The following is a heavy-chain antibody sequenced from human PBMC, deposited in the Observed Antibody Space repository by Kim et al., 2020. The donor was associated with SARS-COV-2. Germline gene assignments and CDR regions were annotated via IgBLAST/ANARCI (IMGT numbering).Heavy chain of an antibody. V-gene: IGHV3-49*02. J-gene: IGHJ4*02. D-gene: IGHD2-15*01. CDR2: YGGTT. Sequence: YGGTTEYAASVKGRFTISRDDSKSIAYLQMNSLKTEDTAVYYCTSGNFDYWGQGTLVTVSS. CDR3: TSGNFDY.